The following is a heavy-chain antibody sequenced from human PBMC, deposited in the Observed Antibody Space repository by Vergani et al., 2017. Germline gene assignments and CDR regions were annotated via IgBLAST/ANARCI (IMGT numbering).Heavy chain of an antibody. D-gene: IGHD3-3*01. CDR2: IIPIFGTA. V-gene: IGHV1-69*06. J-gene: IGHJ6*02. CDR1: GGTFSSYA. CDR3: ASRDITIFGVVIIRGYYYYGMDV. Sequence: QVQLVQSGAEVKKPGSSVKVSCKASGGTFSSYAISWVRQAPGQGLEWMGGIIPIFGTANYAQKFQGRVTITADKSTSSAYMELSSLRSEDTAVYYCASRDITIFGVVIIRGYYYYGMDVWGQXP.